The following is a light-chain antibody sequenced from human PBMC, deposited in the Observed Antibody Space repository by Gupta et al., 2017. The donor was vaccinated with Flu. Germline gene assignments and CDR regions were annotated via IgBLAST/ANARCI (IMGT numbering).Light chain of an antibody. CDR2: KAS. CDR1: QSIGSW. V-gene: IGKV1-5*03. J-gene: IGKJ2*01. CDR3: QQYQSYPYT. Sequence: PSTPSASVGDRVTITSLSSQSIGSWLAWYQQKPGKAPNLVIYKASNLESGVPSRFRGSGSGREFTLTISSLQPDDFATYSCQQYQSYPYTLGQGTKLEIK.